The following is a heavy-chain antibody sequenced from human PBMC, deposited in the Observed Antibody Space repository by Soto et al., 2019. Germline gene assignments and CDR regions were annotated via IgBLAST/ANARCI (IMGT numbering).Heavy chain of an antibody. CDR3: AGASYSDGSGYYYFDY. CDR2: IYYSGST. J-gene: IGHJ4*02. D-gene: IGHD3-22*01. V-gene: IGHV4-39*01. Sequence: PSETLSLTCTVSGGSISSRSYYWGWIRQPPGKGLEWIGSIYYSGSTYYNPSLTSRLTISVDTSSNQFSLRLSSVTAADTAVFYCAGASYSDGSGYYYFDYWGQGTLVTVS. CDR1: GGSISSRSYY.